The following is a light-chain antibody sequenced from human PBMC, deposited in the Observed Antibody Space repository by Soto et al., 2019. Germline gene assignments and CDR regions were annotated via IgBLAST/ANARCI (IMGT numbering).Light chain of an antibody. CDR2: QDT. V-gene: IGLV3-1*01. CDR1: KLGDKY. J-gene: IGLJ2*01. CDR3: QTWDSSTAVV. Sequence: SYELTQPPSVSVSPGQTASITCSGAKLGDKYACWYQQKPGQSPVLVIFQDTQRPSGIPERFSGSNSGNTATLTISGTQAMDEADYYCQTWDSSTAVVFGGGTKLTVL.